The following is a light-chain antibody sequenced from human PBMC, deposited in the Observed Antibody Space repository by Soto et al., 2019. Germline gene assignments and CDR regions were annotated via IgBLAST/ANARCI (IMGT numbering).Light chain of an antibody. V-gene: IGKV3-20*01. CDR3: QQYGSPPQT. J-gene: IGKJ2*01. CDR2: GAS. Sequence: EIVLTQSPGTLSLSPGERATLSCRASQSVNRNYLAWYQQRPGQAPRLLISGASSRAAGIPDRFIGSGSGTDFTLTISRLEPEDFAVYFCQQYGSPPQTFGQGTKLEIK. CDR1: QSVNRNY.